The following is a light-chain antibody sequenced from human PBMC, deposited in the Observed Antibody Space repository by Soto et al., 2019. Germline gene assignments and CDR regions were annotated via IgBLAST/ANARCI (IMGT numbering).Light chain of an antibody. CDR1: SSNIGNNY. CDR3: GTWDSSLSAVV. V-gene: IGLV1-51*01. J-gene: IGLJ2*01. Sequence: QSVLTQPPSVSAAPGQKVTISCSGSSSNIGNNYVSWYQQLPGTAPKLLIYDNNKRPSGIPDRFSGSKSGTSATLGITGLQTGDEADYYCGTWDSSLSAVVLGGGT. CDR2: DNN.